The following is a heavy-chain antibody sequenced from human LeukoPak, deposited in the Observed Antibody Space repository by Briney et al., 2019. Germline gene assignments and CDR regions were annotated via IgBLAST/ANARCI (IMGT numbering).Heavy chain of an antibody. CDR1: GGSIISGGYY. D-gene: IGHD3-10*01. CDR2: IYYSGST. Sequence: SQTLSLTCTVSGGSIISGGYYWSWIRQHPGKGLEWIGYIYYSGSTYYNPSLKSRVTISVDTSKNQFSLKLSSVTAADTAVYYCARAPLPMVPYGMDVWGQGTTVTVSS. CDR3: ARAPLPMVPYGMDV. V-gene: IGHV4-31*03. J-gene: IGHJ6*02.